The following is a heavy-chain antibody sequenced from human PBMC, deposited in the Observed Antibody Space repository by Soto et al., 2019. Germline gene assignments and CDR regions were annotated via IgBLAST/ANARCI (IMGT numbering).Heavy chain of an antibody. V-gene: IGHV1-24*01. D-gene: IGHD2-15*01. CDR3: ATLASHSPKKTVFFVAGSREKDY. CDR2: FDPEDGET. J-gene: IGHJ4*02. Sequence: ASVKVSCKVSGYTLTELSMHWVRQAPGKGLEWMGGFDPEDGETIYAQKFQGRVTMTEDTSTDTAYMELSSLRSEDTAVYYCATLASHSPKKTVFFVAGSREKDYWGQGTLVTVSS. CDR1: GYTLTELS.